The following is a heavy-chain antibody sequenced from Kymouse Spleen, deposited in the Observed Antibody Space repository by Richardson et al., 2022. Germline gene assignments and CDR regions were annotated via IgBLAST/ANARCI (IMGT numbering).Heavy chain of an antibody. CDR2: ISYDGSNK. CDR1: GFTFSSYG. D-gene: IGHD3-22*01. CDR3: AKGYYYDSSGYYYGDY. J-gene: IGHJ4*02. Sequence: QVQLVESGGGVVQPGRSLRLSCAASGFTFSSYGMHWVRQAPGKGLEWVAVISYDGSNKYYADSVKGRFTISRDNSKNTLYLQMNSLRAEDTAVYYCAKGYYYDSSGYYYGDYWGQGTLVTVSS. V-gene: IGHV3-30*18.